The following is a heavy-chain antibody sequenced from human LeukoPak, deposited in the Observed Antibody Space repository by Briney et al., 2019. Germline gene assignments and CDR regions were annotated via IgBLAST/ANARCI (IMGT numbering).Heavy chain of an antibody. D-gene: IGHD2-15*01. Sequence: SETLSLTCSVSDGSMKSYHWSWIRQPAGKGLEWIGRIYTSGSTDYNPSLMSRVTMSVDTSKNQFSLKLRSMTAADTAVYFCARLATPLSWFDPWGQGTLVTVSS. V-gene: IGHV4-4*07. CDR3: ARLATPLSWFDP. CDR1: DGSMKSYH. CDR2: IYTSGST. J-gene: IGHJ5*02.